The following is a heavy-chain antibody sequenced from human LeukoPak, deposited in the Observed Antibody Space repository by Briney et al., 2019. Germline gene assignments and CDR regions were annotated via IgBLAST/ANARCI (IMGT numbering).Heavy chain of an antibody. V-gene: IGHV1-69*05. CDR1: GGTFSSYA. CDR2: IIPIFGTA. J-gene: IGHJ6*03. D-gene: IGHD3-22*01. Sequence: SVKVSCKASGGTFSSYAISWVRQAPGQGLEWMGGIIPIFGTANYAQKFQGRVTITTDESTSTAYMELSSLRSEDTAVYYCAIFDYYDSSGPIPRTQTASYYYYMDVWGKGTTVTVSS. CDR3: AIFDYYDSSGPIPRTQTASYYYYMDV.